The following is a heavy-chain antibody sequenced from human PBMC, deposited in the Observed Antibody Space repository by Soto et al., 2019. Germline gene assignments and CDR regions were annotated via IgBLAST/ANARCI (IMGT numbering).Heavy chain of an antibody. CDR3: ARGSGYYPPFDY. D-gene: IGHD3-22*01. J-gene: IGHJ4*02. V-gene: IGHV1-3*05. CDR2: INAGNGNT. Sequence: QVQLVQSGAEEKKPGASLKVSYKASGYTFTSYAMHWVRQAPGQRLEWMGWINAGNGNTKYSQKFQGRVTITRDTSASTAYMELSSLRSEDTAVYYCARGSGYYPPFDYWGQGTLVTVSS. CDR1: GYTFTSYA.